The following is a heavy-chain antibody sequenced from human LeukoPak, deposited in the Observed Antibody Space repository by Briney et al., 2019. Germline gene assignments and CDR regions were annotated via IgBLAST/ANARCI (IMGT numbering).Heavy chain of an antibody. D-gene: IGHD1-26*01. V-gene: IGHV4-59*01. J-gene: IGHJ4*02. CDR3: ARHLATATSAFDS. Sequence: SETLSLTCAVSGGSISNYYWSWIRQPPGEGLEWIGYIVYSGSTNYNPSLKSRVTISVDSSRNQFSLKMNSVTTADTAVYYCARHLATATSAFDSWGRGTLVTVSS. CDR1: GGSISNYY. CDR2: IVYSGST.